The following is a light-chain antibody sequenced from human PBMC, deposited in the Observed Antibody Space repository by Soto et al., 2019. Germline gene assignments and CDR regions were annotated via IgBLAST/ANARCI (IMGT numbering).Light chain of an antibody. Sequence: LTQPPSASGSPGQSVAISCTGTSSDVGGYNYVSWYQQHPGKAPKLMIYEVNKRPSGVPDRFSASKSGNTASLTVSGREAEDEADYYCSSYTDTLTLIGFGTGTKVTVL. CDR2: EVN. V-gene: IGLV2-8*01. CDR3: SSYTDTLTLIG. J-gene: IGLJ1*01. CDR1: SSDVGGYNY.